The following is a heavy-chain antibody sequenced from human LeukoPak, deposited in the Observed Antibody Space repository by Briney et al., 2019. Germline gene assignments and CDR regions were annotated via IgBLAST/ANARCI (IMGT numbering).Heavy chain of an antibody. CDR1: GFTFNSYS. V-gene: IGHV3-7*04. D-gene: IGHD3-16*01. J-gene: IGHJ2*01. CDR2: IKQDGSEK. Sequence: GGSLRLSCAASGFTFNSYSMSWVRQAPGKGLEWVANIKQDGSEKYYVDSVKGRFTISRDNAKNSLYLQMNSLRAEDTAVYYCARGKYYDYVWGSSTWYFDLWGRGTLVTVSS. CDR3: ARGKYYDYVWGSSTWYFDL.